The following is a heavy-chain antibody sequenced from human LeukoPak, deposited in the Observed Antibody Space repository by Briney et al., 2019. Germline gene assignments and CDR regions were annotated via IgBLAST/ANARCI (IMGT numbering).Heavy chain of an antibody. J-gene: IGHJ4*02. CDR3: ATPYSSGWYYFDY. Sequence: GASVKVSCKVSGYTLTESSMHWVRQAPGKGLEWMGGFDPEDGETIYAQKFQGRVTMTEDTSTDTAYMELSSLKSEDTAVYYCATPYSSGWYYFDYWGQGTLVTVSS. CDR2: FDPEDGET. D-gene: IGHD6-19*01. V-gene: IGHV1-24*01. CDR1: GYTLTESS.